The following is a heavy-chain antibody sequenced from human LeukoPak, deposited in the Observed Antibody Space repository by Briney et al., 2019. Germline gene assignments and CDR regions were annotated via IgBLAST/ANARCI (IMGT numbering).Heavy chain of an antibody. D-gene: IGHD3-22*01. V-gene: IGHV4-61*01. Sequence: SETLSLTCTVSGGSISSGSYYWSWIRQPPGKGLEWIGYIYYSGSTNYNPSLKSRVTISVDTSKNQFSLKLSSVTAADTAVYYCARDYYDSSGYSRGFDYWGQGTLVTVSS. CDR3: ARDYYDSSGYSRGFDY. CDR2: IYYSGST. J-gene: IGHJ4*02. CDR1: GGSISSGSYY.